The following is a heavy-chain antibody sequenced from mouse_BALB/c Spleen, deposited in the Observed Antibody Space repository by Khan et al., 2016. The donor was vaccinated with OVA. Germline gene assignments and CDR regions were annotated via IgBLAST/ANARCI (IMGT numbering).Heavy chain of an antibody. D-gene: IGHD1-1*01. J-gene: IGHJ3*01. CDR1: GYSFTSYY. V-gene: IGHV1S135*01. Sequence: VQLKQSGPELMKPGASVKISCKASGYSFTSYYMHWVKQSHGKTLEWIGYIDPFNGGTSYNQKFKGKDTLTVDKSSSTAYMHLSSLTSEDSAVYYCARHGSTSWFAYWGQGTLVTVSA. CDR3: ARHGSTSWFAY. CDR2: IDPFNGGT.